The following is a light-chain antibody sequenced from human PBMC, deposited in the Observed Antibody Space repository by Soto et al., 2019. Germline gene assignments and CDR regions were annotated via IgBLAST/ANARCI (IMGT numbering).Light chain of an antibody. CDR1: QAIRTD. J-gene: IGKJ1*01. V-gene: IGKV1-6*01. CDR2: AAS. CDR3: QQYYSYPRT. Sequence: AIQVTQSPSSLSASVGDRVTITCRTSQAIRTDLGWYQQIPGKAPKLLIYAASTLQSGVPSRFSGSGSGTDFTLTISCLQSEDFATYYCQQYYSYPRTFGQGTKVDIK.